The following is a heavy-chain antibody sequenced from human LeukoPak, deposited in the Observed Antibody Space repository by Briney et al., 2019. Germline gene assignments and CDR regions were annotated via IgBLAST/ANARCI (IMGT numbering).Heavy chain of an antibody. J-gene: IGHJ4*02. CDR3: ARPGEGDNWNPWVV. D-gene: IGHD1-20*01. CDR1: GFTFSSYN. CDR2: ISNSRTTI. V-gene: IGHV3-48*01. Sequence: GGSLRLSCAASGFTFSSYNMNWVRQAPGKGLEWISYISNSRTTIYYADSVKGRFTISRDNAKSSLYLRMNSLRAEDTAVYYCARPGEGDNWNPWVVWGQGTLVTVSS.